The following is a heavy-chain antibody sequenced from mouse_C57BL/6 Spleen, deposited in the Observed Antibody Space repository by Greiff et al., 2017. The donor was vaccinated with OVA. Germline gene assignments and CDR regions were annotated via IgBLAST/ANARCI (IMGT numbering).Heavy chain of an antibody. Sequence: DVHLVESGEGLVKPGGSLKLSCAASGFTFSSYAMSWVRQTPEKRLEWVAYISSGGDYIYYADTVKGRFTISRDNARNTLYLQMSSLKSEDTAMYYCTRRRDSWFAYWGQGTLVTVSA. J-gene: IGHJ3*01. CDR1: GFTFSSYA. CDR2: ISSGGDYI. CDR3: TRRRDSWFAY. V-gene: IGHV5S21*01.